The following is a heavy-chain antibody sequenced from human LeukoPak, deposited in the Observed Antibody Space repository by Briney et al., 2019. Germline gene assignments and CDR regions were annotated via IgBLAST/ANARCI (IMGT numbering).Heavy chain of an antibody. CDR3: ATSAAGSKAMRYYMDV. Sequence: GGSLRLSCAASELTFGDYCMTWVRQGPGKGLEWVATITKDGAEKYYVDSVKGRFTISRDNAENSLYLHMSSLRAEDTAVYYCATSAAGSKAMRYYMDVWGKGTTVTVSS. CDR1: ELTFGDYC. D-gene: IGHD6-13*01. V-gene: IGHV3-7*01. J-gene: IGHJ6*03. CDR2: ITKDGAEK.